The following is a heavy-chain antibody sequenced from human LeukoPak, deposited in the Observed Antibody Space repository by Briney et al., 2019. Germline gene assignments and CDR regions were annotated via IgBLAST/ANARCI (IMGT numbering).Heavy chain of an antibody. D-gene: IGHD1-7*01. CDR1: GYTFTSYG. CDR3: ARCITGTTEPVYYYYYYLDV. V-gene: IGHV1-18*01. Sequence: AASVKVSCKASGYTFTSYGISWVRQAPGQGLEWMGWISAYNGNTNYAQKLQGRVTMTTDTSTSTAYMELRSLRSDDTAVYYCARCITGTTEPVYYYYYYLDVWGKGTTVTVSS. J-gene: IGHJ6*03. CDR2: ISAYNGNT.